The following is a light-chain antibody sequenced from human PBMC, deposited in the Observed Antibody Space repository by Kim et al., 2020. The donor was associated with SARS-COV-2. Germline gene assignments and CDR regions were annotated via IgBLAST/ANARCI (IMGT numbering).Light chain of an antibody. CDR3: GADHGSGSNFDVV. CDR1: SGYSNYK. Sequence: TCNLSSGYSNYKVDWYQQRPGKGPRFVMRVGTGGIVGSKGDGIPDRFSVLGSGLNRYLTIKNIQEEDESDYHCGADHGSGSNFDVVFGGGTQLTVL. V-gene: IGLV9-49*01. CDR2: VGTGGIVG. J-gene: IGLJ2*01.